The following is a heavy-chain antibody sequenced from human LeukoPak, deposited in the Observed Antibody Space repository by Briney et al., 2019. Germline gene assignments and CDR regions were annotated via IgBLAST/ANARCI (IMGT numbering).Heavy chain of an antibody. CDR1: GYTFTNYY. Sequence: ASVKVSCKASGYTFTNYYMHWIRQAPGQGLEWMGIINPSGGSTSYAQKFQGRVTMTRDTSTSTVYMELSSLRSEDTAVYYCARETVSRPRFDPWGQGTLVTVSS. CDR2: INPSGGST. V-gene: IGHV1-46*01. CDR3: ARETVSRPRFDP. J-gene: IGHJ5*02. D-gene: IGHD6-6*01.